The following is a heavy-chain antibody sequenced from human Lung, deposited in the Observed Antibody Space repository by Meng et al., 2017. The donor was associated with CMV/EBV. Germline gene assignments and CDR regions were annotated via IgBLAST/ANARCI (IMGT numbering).Heavy chain of an antibody. CDR3: ARGFRFRSGYHSSPLDY. D-gene: IGHD3-3*01. J-gene: IGHJ4*02. CDR2: MNPNSGDA. CDR1: GYAFTSYA. Sequence: GYAFTSYAVYWVRQATGQGLEWMGWMNPNSGDADSAQKFQGRVTMTGNTSINTAYMELSSLRSEDAALYYCARGFRFRSGYHSSPLDYWGQGALVTAS. V-gene: IGHV1-8*01.